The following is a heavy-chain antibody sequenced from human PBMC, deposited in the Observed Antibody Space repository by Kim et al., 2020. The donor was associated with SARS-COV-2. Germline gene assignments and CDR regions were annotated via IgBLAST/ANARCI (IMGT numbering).Heavy chain of an antibody. V-gene: IGHV5-51*01. D-gene: IGHD3-10*01. CDR2: T. CDR3: ARQGGITMVP. Sequence: TRYSPSFQGQVTISADKSISTAYLQWSSLKASDTAMYYCARQGGITMVPWGQGTLVTVSS. J-gene: IGHJ5*02.